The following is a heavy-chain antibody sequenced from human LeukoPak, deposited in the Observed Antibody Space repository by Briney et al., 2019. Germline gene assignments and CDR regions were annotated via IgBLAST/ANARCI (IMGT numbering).Heavy chain of an antibody. Sequence: SETLSLTCTVSGGSISSGSYYWSWIRQPAGKGLEWIGRIYASGSTNYNPSLKSRVTISVDTSKNQFSLKLSSVTAADTAVYYCARGGWSFDYWGQGTLVTVSS. CDR3: ARGGWSFDY. D-gene: IGHD2-15*01. CDR1: GGSISSGSYY. CDR2: IYASGST. J-gene: IGHJ4*02. V-gene: IGHV4-61*02.